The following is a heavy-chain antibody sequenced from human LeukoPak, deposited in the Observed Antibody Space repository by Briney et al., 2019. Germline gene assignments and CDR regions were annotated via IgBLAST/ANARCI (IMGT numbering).Heavy chain of an antibody. J-gene: IGHJ4*02. D-gene: IGHD2-15*01. CDR2: ISYDGSNK. CDR3: AKGRVSGVVVAATDY. V-gene: IGHV3-30*18. Sequence: PGGSLRLSCAASGITFSRSWMSWVRQAPGKGLDWVAVISYDGSNKYYADSVKGRFTISRDNSKNTLYLQMNSLRAEDTAVYYCAKGRVSGVVVAATDYWGQGTLVTVSS. CDR1: GITFSRSW.